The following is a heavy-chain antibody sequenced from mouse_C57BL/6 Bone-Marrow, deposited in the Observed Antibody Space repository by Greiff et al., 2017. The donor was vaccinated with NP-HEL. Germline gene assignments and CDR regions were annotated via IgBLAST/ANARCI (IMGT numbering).Heavy chain of an antibody. CDR1: GYTFTGYW. V-gene: IGHV1-9*01. J-gene: IGHJ2*01. CDR3: AREDYYGSSYVDN. Sequence: QVQLQQSGAELMKPGASVKLSCKATGYTFTGYWIVWVKQRPGHGLEWIGEILPGSGSTTYSEKFKGKATFTADTSSNTAYTQLSSLTTEDSAIYYCAREDYYGSSYVDNWGQGTTLTVSS. D-gene: IGHD1-1*01. CDR2: ILPGSGST.